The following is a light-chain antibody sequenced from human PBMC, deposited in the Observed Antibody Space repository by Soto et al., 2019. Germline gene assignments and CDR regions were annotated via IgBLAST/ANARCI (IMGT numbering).Light chain of an antibody. Sequence: QSALTQPPSASGTPGQRVTISCSGSRSNIGINTVNWYQRVPGTAPKLLIHTNNQRPSGVPDRVSGSKFGTSASLAISGLRSEDEADYYCASWDDSLNGVVFGGGTKLTVL. V-gene: IGLV1-44*01. CDR2: TNN. CDR1: RSNIGINT. J-gene: IGLJ3*02. CDR3: ASWDDSLNGVV.